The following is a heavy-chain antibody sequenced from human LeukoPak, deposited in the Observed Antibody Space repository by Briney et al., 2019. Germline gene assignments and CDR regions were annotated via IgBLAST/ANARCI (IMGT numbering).Heavy chain of an antibody. D-gene: IGHD5-18*01. Sequence: SETLSLTCAVSGYSISSGYYWGWIRQPPGKGLEWIGYIYYSGSTNYNPSLKSRVTISVDTSKNQFSLKLSSVTAADTAVYYCARDDPRTAPDPWGQGTLVTVSS. CDR1: GYSISSGYY. CDR3: ARDDPRTAPDP. V-gene: IGHV4-61*01. CDR2: IYYSGST. J-gene: IGHJ5*02.